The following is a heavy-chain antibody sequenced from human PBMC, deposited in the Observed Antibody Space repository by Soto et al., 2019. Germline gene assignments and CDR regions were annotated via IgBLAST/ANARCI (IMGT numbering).Heavy chain of an antibody. Sequence: SETLSLTCTVSGGSISSYYWSWIRQPPGKGLEWIGYIYYSGSTNYNPSLKSRVTISVNTSKNQFSLKLSSVTAADTAVYYCARLRYSSGLSPPTYYFDYWGQGTLVTVS. CDR1: GGSISSYY. V-gene: IGHV4-59*12. D-gene: IGHD6-19*01. CDR2: IYYSGST. CDR3: ARLRYSSGLSPPTYYFDY. J-gene: IGHJ4*02.